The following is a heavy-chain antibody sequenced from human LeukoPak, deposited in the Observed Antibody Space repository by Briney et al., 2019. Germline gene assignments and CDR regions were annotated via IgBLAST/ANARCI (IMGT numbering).Heavy chain of an antibody. V-gene: IGHV4-34*01. Sequence: ESSETLSLTCAVYGGSFSDYYWSWIRQPPGKGLEWIGEINHSGSTNYNPSLKSRVTISVDTSKNQFSLKLSSVTAADTAVYYCAREKDVAFDIWGRGTMVSVSS. CDR3: AREKDVAFDI. J-gene: IGHJ3*02. CDR2: INHSGST. CDR1: GGSFSDYY.